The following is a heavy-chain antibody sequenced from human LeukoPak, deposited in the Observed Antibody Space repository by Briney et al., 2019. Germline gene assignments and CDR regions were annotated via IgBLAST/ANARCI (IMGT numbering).Heavy chain of an antibody. V-gene: IGHV3-73*01. Sequence: PGGSLRLSCAASGFTFSSYEMNWVRQASGKGLEWVGRIRSKANSYATAYAASVEGRFTISRDDSKNTAYPQMNSLKTEDTAVYYCSVNYCSGGSCYMLWGQGTLVTVSS. CDR3: SVNYCSGGSCYML. CDR1: GFTFSSYE. CDR2: IRSKANSYAT. J-gene: IGHJ4*02. D-gene: IGHD2-15*01.